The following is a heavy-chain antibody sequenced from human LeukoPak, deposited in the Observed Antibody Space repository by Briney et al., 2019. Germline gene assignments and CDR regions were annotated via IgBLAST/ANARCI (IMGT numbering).Heavy chain of an antibody. CDR3: ARGHYDSSGYYGY. V-gene: IGHV4-34*01. CDR2: INHSRST. J-gene: IGHJ4*02. Sequence: PSETLSLTCAVYGGSFSGYYWSWIRQPPGKGLEWIGEINHSRSTNYNPSLKSRVTISVDTSKNQFSLKLSSVTAADTAVYYCARGHYDSSGYYGYWGQGTLVTVSS. CDR1: GGSFSGYY. D-gene: IGHD3-22*01.